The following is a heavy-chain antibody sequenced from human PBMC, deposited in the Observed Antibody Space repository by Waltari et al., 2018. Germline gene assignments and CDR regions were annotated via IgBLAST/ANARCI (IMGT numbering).Heavy chain of an antibody. Sequence: QVQLQESGPGLVKPSETLSLTCTVSGGSISSYYWSWIRQPPGKGLEWIGYIYYSGSTNYNPSLKSRVTISVDTSKNQFSLKLSSVTAADTAVYYCARGARGDYYDSSGYYYGLYYYYMDVWGKGTTVTVSS. J-gene: IGHJ6*03. CDR3: ARGARGDYYDSSGYYYGLYYYYMDV. D-gene: IGHD3-22*01. CDR2: IYYSGST. V-gene: IGHV4-59*01. CDR1: GGSISSYY.